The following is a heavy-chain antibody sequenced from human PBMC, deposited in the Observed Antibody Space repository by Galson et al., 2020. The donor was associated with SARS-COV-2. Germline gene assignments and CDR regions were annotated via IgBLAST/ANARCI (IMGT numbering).Heavy chain of an antibody. CDR3: VRHGYCSSGSCSANDAFHI. CDR1: GASLSSDF. V-gene: IGHV4-59*08. CDR2: MYYIGSS. Sequence: ETSETLSLTCSVSGASLSSDFWSWIRQPPGKGLEWICFMYYIGSSNNNPSLKSRVTISVDMSKSHLSLELRSVTAADTAVYYCVRHGYCSSGSCSANDAFHIWGQGTMVTVSS. D-gene: IGHD2-2*03. J-gene: IGHJ3*02.